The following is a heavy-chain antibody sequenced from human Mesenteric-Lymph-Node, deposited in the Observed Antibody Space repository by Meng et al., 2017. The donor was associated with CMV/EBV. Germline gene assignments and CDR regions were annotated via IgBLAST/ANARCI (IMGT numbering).Heavy chain of an antibody. V-gene: IGHV3-23*01. D-gene: IGHD3-10*01. J-gene: IGHJ4*02. CDR2: ISGNGGGT. Sequence: GGSLRLSCAASGFTFSSYAMSWVRQAPGKGLEWVSSISGNGGGTNYADSVKGRFTISRDISQNTLYLQMNSRRAEDTAAYFCAKGGGSYCFDSWGQGTLVTVSS. CDR3: AKGGGSYCFDS. CDR1: GFTFSSYA.